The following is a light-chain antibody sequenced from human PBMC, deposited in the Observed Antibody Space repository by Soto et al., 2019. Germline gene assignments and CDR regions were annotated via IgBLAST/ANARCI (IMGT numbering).Light chain of an antibody. CDR1: QSLGGN. CDR3: QQYGGSPLFT. Sequence: EMVMTQSPATLAVSPGDTATLSCRASQSLGGNLAWYQQKPGQAPRLLIFRASSRAKGVPARFSASGSGTEFTLTISRLEPEDFAVYSCQQYGGSPLFTFGPGTRVDVK. CDR2: RAS. J-gene: IGKJ3*01. V-gene: IGKV3-20*01.